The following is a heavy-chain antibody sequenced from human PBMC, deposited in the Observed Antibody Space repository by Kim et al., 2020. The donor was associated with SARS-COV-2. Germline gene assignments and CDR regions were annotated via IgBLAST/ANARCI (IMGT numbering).Heavy chain of an antibody. CDR1: GVSFSGYY. J-gene: IGHJ4*02. V-gene: IGHV4-34*01. CDR3: ARGATPYYFDS. Sequence: SETLSPTCAVYGVSFSGYYWNWIRQPPGKGLEWIGEINHSGSTNYNPSLKSRVTISGDTSKSQFSLKLTSVTAADTAIYYCARGATPYYFDSWGQGALVT. CDR2: INHSGST.